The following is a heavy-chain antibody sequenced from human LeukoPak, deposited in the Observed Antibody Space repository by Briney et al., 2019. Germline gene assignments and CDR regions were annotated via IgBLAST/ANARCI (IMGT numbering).Heavy chain of an antibody. CDR2: IFYSGST. V-gene: IGHV4-39*07. CDR1: GGSISTSNYY. CDR3: ARDEDSNYGVYDY. Sequence: PSETLSLTCTVSGGSISTSNYYWGWIRQPPGKGLEWIGNIFYSGSTYYSPSLKSRVTISVDTSKNQFSLKLSSVTAADTAVYYCARDEDSNYGVYDYWGQGTLVTVSS. J-gene: IGHJ4*02. D-gene: IGHD4-11*01.